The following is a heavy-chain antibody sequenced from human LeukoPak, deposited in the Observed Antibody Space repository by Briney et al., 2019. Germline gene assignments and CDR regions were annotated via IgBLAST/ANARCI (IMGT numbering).Heavy chain of an antibody. V-gene: IGHV4-59*01. CDR2: IYYSGST. J-gene: IGHJ5*02. Sequence: AETLSLTCTVSGGSISSYYWSWIRQPPGKGLEWIGYIYYSGSTNYNPSLKSRVTISVDTSKNQFSLKLSSVTAADTAVYYCARDPGCSGGSCDSGWFDPWGQGTLVTVSS. CDR1: GGSISSYY. D-gene: IGHD2-15*01. CDR3: ARDPGCSGGSCDSGWFDP.